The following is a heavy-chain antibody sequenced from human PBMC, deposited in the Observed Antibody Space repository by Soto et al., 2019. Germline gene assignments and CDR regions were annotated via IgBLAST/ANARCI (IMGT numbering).Heavy chain of an antibody. CDR2: IYTSGST. CDR1: GSSISSYY. CDR3: AREPRSGYSIGYFDY. D-gene: IGHD5-12*01. J-gene: IGHJ4*02. V-gene: IGHV4-4*07. Sequence: SETLSLTCTVSGSSISSYYWSWIRQPAGKGLEWIGRIYTSGSTNYNPSLKSRVTMSVDTSKNQFSLKLSSVTAADTAVYYCAREPRSGYSIGYFDYWGQGTLVTVSS.